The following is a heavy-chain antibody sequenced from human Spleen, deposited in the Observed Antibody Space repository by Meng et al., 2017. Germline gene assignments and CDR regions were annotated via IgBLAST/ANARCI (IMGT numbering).Heavy chain of an antibody. D-gene: IGHD2-15*01. CDR2: IRSKTGSYAT. Sequence: GESLKISCVVSGFIFSDSDVHWVRQASGRGLEWVGRIRSKTGSYATAFAASVKGRCTISRDDSENPAYLYLSSLKTEDTAVYYCTVYSRGHIWGQGTMVTVSS. V-gene: IGHV3-73*01. CDR1: GFIFSDSD. CDR3: TVYSRGHI. J-gene: IGHJ3*02.